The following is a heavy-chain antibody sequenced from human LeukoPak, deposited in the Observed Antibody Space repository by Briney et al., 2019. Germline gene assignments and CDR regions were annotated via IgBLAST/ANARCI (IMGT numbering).Heavy chain of an antibody. V-gene: IGHV3-30-3*01. CDR2: ISYDGSNK. CDR1: GFTFSSNY. CDR3: ARLITMVRGVDPASQDAFDI. D-gene: IGHD3-10*01. J-gene: IGHJ3*02. Sequence: GGSLRLSCAASGFTFSSNYMSWVRQAPGKGLEWVAVISYDGSNKYYADSVKGRFTISRDNSKNTLYLQMNSLRAEDTAVYYCARLITMVRGVDPASQDAFDIWGQGTMVTVSS.